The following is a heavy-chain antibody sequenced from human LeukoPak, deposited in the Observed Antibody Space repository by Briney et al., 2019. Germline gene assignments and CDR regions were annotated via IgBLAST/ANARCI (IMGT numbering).Heavy chain of an antibody. J-gene: IGHJ4*02. CDR2: INPSGGST. V-gene: IGHV1-46*01. CDR3: ATIRTTPDY. CDR1: GYTFTSYY. Sequence: ASVKVSCKASGYTFTSYYMHWVRQAPGQGLEWMGIINPSGGSTSYAQKFQGRVTMTEDTSTDTAYMELSSLRSEDTAVYYCATIRTTPDYWGQGTLVTVSS. D-gene: IGHD1-14*01.